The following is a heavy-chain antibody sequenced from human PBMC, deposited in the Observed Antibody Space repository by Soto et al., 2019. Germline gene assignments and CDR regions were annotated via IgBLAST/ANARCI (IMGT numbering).Heavy chain of an antibody. D-gene: IGHD3-16*02. CDR2: ILSKNDGATT. V-gene: IGHV3-15*01. CDR3: ARVRDDYVWGSYRFPNKPIDY. CDR1: GFTFSDSW. Sequence: GSLRLSCESSGFTFSDSWMGWVRQAPGKGLEWVARILSKNDGATTDYAAPVKGRATISRDDSKNTLYLQMNSLRAEDTAVYYCARVRDDYVWGSYRFPNKPIDYWGQGTLVTVSS. J-gene: IGHJ4*02.